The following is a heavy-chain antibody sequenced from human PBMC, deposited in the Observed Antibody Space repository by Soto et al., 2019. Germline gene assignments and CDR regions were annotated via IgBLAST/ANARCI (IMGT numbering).Heavy chain of an antibody. CDR3: AGGGVRGVITRTRDYYGMDV. Sequence: GGSLRLSCAASGFTFSTYSMNWVRQAPGKGLEWVSSISDSSSYIYYADSVKGRFTISRDNAKNSLYLQMNSLRAEDTAVYYWAGGGVRGVITRTRDYYGMDVWGQGTTVTVSS. V-gene: IGHV3-21*01. CDR1: GFTFSTYS. J-gene: IGHJ6*02. CDR2: ISDSSSYI. D-gene: IGHD3-10*01.